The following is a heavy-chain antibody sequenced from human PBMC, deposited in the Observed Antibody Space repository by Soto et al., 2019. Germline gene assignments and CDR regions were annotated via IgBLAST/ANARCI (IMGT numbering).Heavy chain of an antibody. D-gene: IGHD3-3*01. CDR2: IIPILGIA. J-gene: IGHJ4*02. CDR3: ARATLVPYHYDFWSGPNPFDY. CDR1: GGTFSSYT. Sequence: GASVKVSCKASGGTFSSYTISWVRQAPGQGLEWMGRIIPILGIANYAQKFQGRVTITADKSTSTAYVELSSLRSEDTAVYYCARATLVPYHYDFWSGPNPFDYWGQGTLVTVSS. V-gene: IGHV1-69*02.